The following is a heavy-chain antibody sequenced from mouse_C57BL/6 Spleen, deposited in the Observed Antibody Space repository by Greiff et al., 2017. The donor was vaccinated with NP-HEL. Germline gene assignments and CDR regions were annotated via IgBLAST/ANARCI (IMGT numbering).Heavy chain of an antibody. CDR2: IDPSDSYT. J-gene: IGHJ3*01. CDR3: ARGYGNSSWFAY. CDR1: GYTFTSYW. D-gene: IGHD2-1*01. V-gene: IGHV1-69*01. Sequence: QVQLQQPGAELVMPGASVKLSCKASGYTFTSYWMHWVKQRPGQGLEWIGEIDPSDSYTNSNQKFKGKSTLTVDKSSSTAYMQLSSLTSEDSAVYYCARGYGNSSWFAYWGQGTLVTVSA.